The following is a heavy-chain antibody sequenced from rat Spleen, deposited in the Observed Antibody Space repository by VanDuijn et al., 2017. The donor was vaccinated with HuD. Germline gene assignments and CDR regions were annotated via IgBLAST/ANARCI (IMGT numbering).Heavy chain of an antibody. J-gene: IGHJ2*01. D-gene: IGHD1-12*02. CDR3: SRLVRLMVSPIDS. V-gene: IGHV5-29*01. CDR1: GFTFSNYG. CDR2: ISYDGSST. Sequence: EVQLVESGGGLVQPGRSLKLSCAASGFTFSNYGMAWVCQAPMKGLEWVATISYDGSSTYYRDSVKGRFTISRDNAKSTLYLQMNSLRSEDSATYYCSRLVRLMVSPIDSWGQGVMVTVSS.